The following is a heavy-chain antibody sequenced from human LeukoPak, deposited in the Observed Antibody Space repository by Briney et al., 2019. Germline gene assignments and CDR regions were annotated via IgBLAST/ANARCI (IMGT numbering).Heavy chain of an antibody. J-gene: IGHJ4*02. CDR2: IGSSGSIT. CDR1: GFSFSSYE. V-gene: IGHV3-48*03. D-gene: IGHD6-19*01. CDR3: ASTRSTSDWYTRGFEY. Sequence: GGSLRLSCADSGFSFSSYEMNWVRQAPGKGLEWISYIGSSGSITFYADSEKGRFTISRDNARNSLYLQMNSLRAEDTAVYYCASTRSTSDWYTRGFEYWGQGTLVTVSS.